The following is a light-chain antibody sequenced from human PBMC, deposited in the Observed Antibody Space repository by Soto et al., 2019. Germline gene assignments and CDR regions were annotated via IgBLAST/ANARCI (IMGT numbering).Light chain of an antibody. CDR2: DVN. CDR1: GSDVGGYNF. CDR3: CSYASSSTRVI. Sequence: QSALTQPASVSGSPGQSITISCTGTGSDVGGYNFVSWYQQHPGKAPKLMIYDVNLRPSGVSNRFSGSKSGNTASLTISGLQAEDEADYYCCSYASSSTRVIFGGGTKLTVL. J-gene: IGLJ2*01. V-gene: IGLV2-14*03.